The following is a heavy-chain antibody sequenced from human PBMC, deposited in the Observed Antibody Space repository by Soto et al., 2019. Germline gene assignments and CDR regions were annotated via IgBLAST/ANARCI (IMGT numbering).Heavy chain of an antibody. CDR1: GYTFTGYY. J-gene: IGHJ6*02. Sequence: ASVKVSCKASGYTFTGYYMHWVRQAPGQGLEWMGWINPNSGGTNYAQKFQGWVTMTRDTSISTAYMELSRLRSDDTAVYYCARDSAYCSGGSCYPDARGGYYGMDVWGQGTTVTVSS. CDR3: ARDSAYCSGGSCYPDARGGYYGMDV. CDR2: INPNSGGT. D-gene: IGHD2-15*01. V-gene: IGHV1-2*04.